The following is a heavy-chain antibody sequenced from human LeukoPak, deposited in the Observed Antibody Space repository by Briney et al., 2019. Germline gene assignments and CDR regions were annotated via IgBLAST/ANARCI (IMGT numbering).Heavy chain of an antibody. V-gene: IGHV4-59*01. CDR2: IYYSGST. CDR1: GGSISSYY. J-gene: IGHJ5*02. D-gene: IGHD1-14*01. Sequence: PSETLSLTCTVSGGSISSYYWSWIRQPPGKGLEWIGYIYYSGSTNYNPSLKSRVTISVDTSKNQFSLKLSSLTAADTAVYYCARGVAGGGWFDPWGQGTLVTVSS. CDR3: ARGVAGGGWFDP.